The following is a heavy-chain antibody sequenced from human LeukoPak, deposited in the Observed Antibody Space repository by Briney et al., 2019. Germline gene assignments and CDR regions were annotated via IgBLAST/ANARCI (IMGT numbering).Heavy chain of an antibody. CDR2: IDSGGTR. V-gene: IGHV3-53*01. CDR1: GFAVSTTY. CDR3: ARISR. Sequence: GGSLRLSCAASGFAVSTTYIMWVRQAAGKGLQWVSVIDSGGTRNYADSVKGRFTISRDNSKNMVYLQMNDLRVEDTAMYYCARISRWGQGTLVTVSS. J-gene: IGHJ4*02.